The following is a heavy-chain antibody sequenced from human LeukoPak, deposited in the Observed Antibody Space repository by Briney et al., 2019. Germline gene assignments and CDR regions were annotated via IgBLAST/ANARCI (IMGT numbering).Heavy chain of an antibody. CDR2: INPNSGGT. D-gene: IGHD3-10*01. CDR3: ARGRLGSGSQYDAFDI. CDR1: GYTFTGYY. V-gene: IGHV1-2*02. J-gene: IGHJ3*02. Sequence: ASVKVSCKASGYTFTGYYMHWVRQAPGQGLEWMGWINPNSGGTNYAQKFQGRVTMTRDTSTSTAYMELSRLASEHTALFYCARGRLGSGSQYDAFDIWGQGTMVTVSS.